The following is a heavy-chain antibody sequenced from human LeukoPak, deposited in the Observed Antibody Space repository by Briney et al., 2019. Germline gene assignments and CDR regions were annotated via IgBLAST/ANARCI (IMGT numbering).Heavy chain of an antibody. CDR3: ARDKSPHSYYYYYMDV. Sequence: NASETLSLTCTVSGGSISSSSYYWGWIRQPPGKGLEWIGSIYYSGSTYYNPSLKSRVTISVDTSKNQFSLKLSSVTAADTAVYYCARDKSPHSYYYYYMDVWGKGTTVTVSS. CDR1: GGSISSSSYY. CDR2: IYYSGST. V-gene: IGHV4-39*07. J-gene: IGHJ6*03.